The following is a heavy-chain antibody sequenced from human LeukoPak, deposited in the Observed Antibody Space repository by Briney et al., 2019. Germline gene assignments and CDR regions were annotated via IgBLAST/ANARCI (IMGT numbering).Heavy chain of an antibody. J-gene: IGHJ6*02. CDR1: GFTFSSYD. CDR3: ARSLDGGDYEFYGMDV. Sequence: GGSLRLSCAASGFTFSSYDMSWVRQAPGKGLEWVSVISGSGGSTYYADSVKGRFTISRDNSKNTLYLQMNSLRAEDTAVYYCARSLDGGDYEFYGMDVWGQGTTVTVSS. D-gene: IGHD5-24*01. CDR2: ISGSGGST. V-gene: IGHV3-23*01.